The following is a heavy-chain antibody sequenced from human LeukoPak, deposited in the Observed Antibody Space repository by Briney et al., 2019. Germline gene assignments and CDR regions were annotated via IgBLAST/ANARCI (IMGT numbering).Heavy chain of an antibody. CDR3: AVNSSFDY. V-gene: IGHV1-69-2*01. CDR2: VDPEDGET. CDR1: GYTFTDYY. D-gene: IGHD4-11*01. J-gene: IGHJ4*02. Sequence: ASVKVSCKASGYTFTDYYMHWVQQAPGKGLEWMGLVDPEDGETIYAEKFQGRVTITADTSTDTAYMELSSLRSEDTAVYYCAVNSSFDYWGQGTLVTVSS.